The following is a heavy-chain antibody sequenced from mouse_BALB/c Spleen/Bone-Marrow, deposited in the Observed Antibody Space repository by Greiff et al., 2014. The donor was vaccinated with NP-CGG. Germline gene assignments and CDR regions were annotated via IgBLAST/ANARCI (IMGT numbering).Heavy chain of an antibody. CDR3: ARERQLGLRFYYFDY. J-gene: IGHJ2*01. CDR2: IYPGSGNT. Sequence: QVQLKESGPELVKPGASVKISCKASGYTFTDYYINWVKQKPGQGLEWIGWIYPGSGNTKYNEKLKGKATLTVDTSSSTAYMQLSSLTSEDTAVYFCARERQLGLRFYYFDYWGQGTTLTVSS. CDR1: GYTFTDYY. V-gene: IGHV1-84*02. D-gene: IGHD3-2*01.